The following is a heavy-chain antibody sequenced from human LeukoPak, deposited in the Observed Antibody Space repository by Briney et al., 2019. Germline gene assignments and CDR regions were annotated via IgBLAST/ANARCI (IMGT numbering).Heavy chain of an antibody. CDR3: ARDFYGDYYYYYMDV. Sequence: PGGSLRLSCAASGFTFSSCGMHWVRQAPGKGLEWVAFMRYDGRNKYYADSVKGRFTISRDNSKNTLYLQMNSLRAEDTAVYYCARDFYGDYYYYYMDVWGKGTTVTVSS. J-gene: IGHJ6*03. CDR1: GFTFSSCG. D-gene: IGHD4-17*01. CDR2: MRYDGRNK. V-gene: IGHV3-30*02.